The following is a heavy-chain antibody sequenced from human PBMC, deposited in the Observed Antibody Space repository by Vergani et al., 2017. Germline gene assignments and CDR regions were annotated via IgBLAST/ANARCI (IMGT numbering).Heavy chain of an antibody. CDR2: IYHSGST. Sequence: QVQLLESGPGLLKPSETLSLTCSVSGYSITSGYYWGWIRQPPGRGLEWIGSIYHSGSTNYNPSLKSRVTISVDTSKNDFSLKVTSVTAADTAVYYCTRQPQEGASGPPSVPTWGQGISVIVSS. J-gene: IGHJ4*02. V-gene: IGHV4-38-2*01. D-gene: IGHD5-12*01. CDR3: TRQPQEGASGPPSVPT. CDR1: GYSITSGYY.